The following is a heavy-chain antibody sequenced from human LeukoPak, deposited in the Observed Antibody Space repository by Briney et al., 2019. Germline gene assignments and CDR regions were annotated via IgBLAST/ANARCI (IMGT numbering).Heavy chain of an antibody. D-gene: IGHD5-24*01. CDR3: ARDLARWLPNSYYFDY. CDR2: ISSSSSYI. V-gene: IGHV3-21*04. Sequence: GGSLRLSCAASGFTFSSYSMNWVRQAPGKGLEWVSSISSSSSYIYYADSVKGRFTISRDNAKNSLYLQMNSLRAEDTAVYYCARDLARWLPNSYYFDYWGQGTLVTVSS. CDR1: GFTFSSYS. J-gene: IGHJ4*02.